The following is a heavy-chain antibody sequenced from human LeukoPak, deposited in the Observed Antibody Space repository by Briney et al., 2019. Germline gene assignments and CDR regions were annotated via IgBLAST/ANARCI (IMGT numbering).Heavy chain of an antibody. CDR3: ARSACGGDCYYFDY. Sequence: GGSLRLSCAASGFTFSSYWMHWVRQAPGKGLVWVSRINSDGSSTSYADSVKGRFTISRDNAKNSLYLQMNSLRAEDTAVYYWARSACGGDCYYFDYWGQGTPVTVSS. CDR2: INSDGSST. CDR1: GFTFSSYW. J-gene: IGHJ4*02. D-gene: IGHD2-21*02. V-gene: IGHV3-74*01.